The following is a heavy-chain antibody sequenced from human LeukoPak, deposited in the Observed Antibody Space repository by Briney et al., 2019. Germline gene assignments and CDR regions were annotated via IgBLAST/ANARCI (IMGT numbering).Heavy chain of an antibody. CDR3: AETPGRAPTGLIGY. CDR1: GGSFSGYY. J-gene: IGHJ4*02. CDR2: INHSGST. V-gene: IGHV4-34*01. Sequence: PSETLSLTCAVYGGSFSGYYWSWIRQPPGKGLEWIGEINHSGSTNYNPSLKSRVTISVDTSKNQFSLKVSSVTAADTAVYYCAETPGRAPTGLIGYWGQGTLVTVSS. D-gene: IGHD1-14*01.